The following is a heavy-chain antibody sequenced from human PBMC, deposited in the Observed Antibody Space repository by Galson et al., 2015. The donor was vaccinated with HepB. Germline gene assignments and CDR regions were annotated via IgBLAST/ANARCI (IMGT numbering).Heavy chain of an antibody. Sequence: SLRLSCAASGFSLSAYNMNWVRQAPGKGLEWVSSISGSTYIYYTESVQGRFTISRDTAENSVYLQMNSLRVEDTAVYYCARDSGSYDVLTGYSSYFDLWGPGTLVTVSS. CDR3: ARDSGSYDVLTGYSSYFDL. V-gene: IGHV3-69-1*01. CDR1: GFSLSAYN. J-gene: IGHJ4*02. D-gene: IGHD3-9*01. CDR2: ISGSTYI.